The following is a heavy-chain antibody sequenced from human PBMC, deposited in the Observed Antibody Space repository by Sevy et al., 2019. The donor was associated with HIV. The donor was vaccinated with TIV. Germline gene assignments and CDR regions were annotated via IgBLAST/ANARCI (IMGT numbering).Heavy chain of an antibody. J-gene: IGHJ4*02. V-gene: IGHV3-33*01. CDR2: IWSDGAYQ. CDR1: GFTFSNYA. Sequence: GGSLRLSCAATGFTFSNYAMHWVRQAPGKGMEWVAIIWSDGAYQYHGYSVKGRFIISRDNSKNTLYLQMNNVRVEDTAVYYCARGGYYYDNAAYFALDSWGQGTLVTVSS. CDR3: ARGGYYYDNAAYFALDS. D-gene: IGHD3-22*01.